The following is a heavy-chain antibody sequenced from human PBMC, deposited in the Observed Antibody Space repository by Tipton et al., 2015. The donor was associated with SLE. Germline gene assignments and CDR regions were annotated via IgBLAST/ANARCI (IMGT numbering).Heavy chain of an antibody. CDR2: IYTSGST. CDR3: ARDADYSKVLDH. Sequence: TLSLTCTVSGGSISSGSYYWSWIRQPAGKGLEWIGRIYTSGSTNYNPSLKSRVTISVDTSKNQFSLKLSSVTAADTAVYYCARDADYSKVLDHWGQGTLVTVSS. D-gene: IGHD4-11*01. J-gene: IGHJ4*02. V-gene: IGHV4-61*02. CDR1: GGSISSGSYY.